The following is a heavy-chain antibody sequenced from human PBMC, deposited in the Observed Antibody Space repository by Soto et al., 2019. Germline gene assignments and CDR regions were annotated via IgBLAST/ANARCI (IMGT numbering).Heavy chain of an antibody. CDR2: ISYDGSNK. V-gene: IGHV3-30*18. Sequence: GGSLRLSCAASGFTFSSYGMHWVRQAPGKGLEWVAVISYDGSNKYYADSVKGRFTISRDNSKNTLYLQMNSLRAEDTAVYYCAKDRDDYIWGTLAWWGQGTLVTVSS. CDR1: GFTFSSYG. J-gene: IGHJ4*02. D-gene: IGHD3-16*01. CDR3: AKDRDDYIWGTLAW.